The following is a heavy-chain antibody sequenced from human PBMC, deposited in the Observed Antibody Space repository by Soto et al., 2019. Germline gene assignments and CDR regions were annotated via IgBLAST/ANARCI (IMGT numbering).Heavy chain of an antibody. Sequence: SETLSLTCTVSGGSISSSSYYWGWIRQPPGKGLEWIGSIYYSGSTYYNPSLKSRVTISVDTSKNQFSLKLSSVTAADTAVYYCARMSTNWKYSGYDWSYFDYWGQGTLVTVSS. J-gene: IGHJ4*02. CDR3: ARMSTNWKYSGYDWSYFDY. CDR1: GGSISSSSYY. CDR2: IYYSGST. D-gene: IGHD5-12*01. V-gene: IGHV4-39*01.